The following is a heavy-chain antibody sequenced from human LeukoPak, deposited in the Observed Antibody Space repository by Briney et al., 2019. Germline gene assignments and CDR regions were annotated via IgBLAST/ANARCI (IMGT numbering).Heavy chain of an antibody. CDR1: GFNFETYS. J-gene: IGHJ3*01. CDR3: AKLSVEATKYAAFDF. Sequence: PGGSLRLSCSASGFNFETYSMAWVRQTPGSGPEWVSTVSSSGSTTYYADSVKGCFTVSRDNSKNTLFLQMSNLRAEDTAIYFCAKLSVEATKYAAFDFWGQGTMATVSS. D-gene: IGHD5-12*01. V-gene: IGHV3-23*01. CDR2: VSSSGSTT.